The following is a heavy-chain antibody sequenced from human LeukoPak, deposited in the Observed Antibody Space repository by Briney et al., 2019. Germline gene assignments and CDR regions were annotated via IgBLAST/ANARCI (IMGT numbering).Heavy chain of an antibody. J-gene: IGHJ3*02. V-gene: IGHV4-30-2*01. CDR1: GGSISSGGYS. D-gene: IGHD6-13*01. Sequence: PSQTLSLTCAVSGGSISSGGYSWSWIRQPPGKGLEWIGYIYHSGSTYYNPCLKSRVTISVDRSKNQFSLKLSSVTAADTAVYYCARFSSSYDAFDIWGQGTMVTVSS. CDR2: IYHSGST. CDR3: ARFSSSYDAFDI.